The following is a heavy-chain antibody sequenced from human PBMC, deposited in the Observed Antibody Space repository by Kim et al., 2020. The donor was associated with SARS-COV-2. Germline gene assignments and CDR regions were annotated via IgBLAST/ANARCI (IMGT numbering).Heavy chain of an antibody. D-gene: IGHD1-26*01. V-gene: IGHV1-69*04. CDR2: IIPILGIA. Sequence: SVKVSCKASGGTFSSYAISWVRQAPGQGLEWMGRIIPILGIANYAQKFQGRVTITADKSTSTAYMELSSLRSEDTAVYYCATTRRGYSGSWNDAFDIWGQGTMVTVSS. CDR1: GGTFSSYA. CDR3: ATTRRGYSGSWNDAFDI. J-gene: IGHJ3*02.